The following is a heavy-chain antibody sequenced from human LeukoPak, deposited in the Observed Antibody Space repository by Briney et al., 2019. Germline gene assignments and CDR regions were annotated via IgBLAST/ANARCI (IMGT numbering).Heavy chain of an antibody. CDR2: LDTSGKT. V-gene: IGHV4-61*02. CDR1: GASVSSGLYN. D-gene: IGHD4-17*01. J-gene: IGHJ4*02. Sequence: SETLSLTCTVSGASVSSGLYNWNWIRQPAGEGLEWIGRLDTSGKTKYNPSLKSRVTMSVVTSKNQFSLKLTSVTAADTAVYYCARVLRPHGDYFDYWGQGTLVTVSS. CDR3: ARVLRPHGDYFDY.